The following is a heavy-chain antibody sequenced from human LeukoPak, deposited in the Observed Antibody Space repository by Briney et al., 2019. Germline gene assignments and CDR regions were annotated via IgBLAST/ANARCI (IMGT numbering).Heavy chain of an antibody. CDR3: ARVLLERPGIDSFDM. D-gene: IGHD1-1*01. CDR2: IRYDGSIK. V-gene: IGHV3-30*02. J-gene: IGHJ3*02. CDR1: GFTFANYG. Sequence: GGSLRLSCAASGFTFANYGMHWARQAPGKGLEWVAFIRYDGSIKYYADSVKGRFTISRDNAGNSLYLQMNSLRDEDTAVYYCARVLLERPGIDSFDMWGQGTMVTVSS.